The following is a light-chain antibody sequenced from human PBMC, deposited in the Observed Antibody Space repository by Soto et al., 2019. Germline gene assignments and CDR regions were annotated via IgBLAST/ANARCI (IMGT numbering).Light chain of an antibody. Sequence: QSVLTQPASVSGSPGQSITISCTGTSSDAGGYNYVSWYQQHPGKGPKLMIYDVSNRPSGVSNRFSGSKSGNTASLTISGLQAEDEADYYCSSYTSSSTRVVFGGGTKLTVL. CDR2: DVS. V-gene: IGLV2-14*01. J-gene: IGLJ2*01. CDR1: SSDAGGYNY. CDR3: SSYTSSSTRVV.